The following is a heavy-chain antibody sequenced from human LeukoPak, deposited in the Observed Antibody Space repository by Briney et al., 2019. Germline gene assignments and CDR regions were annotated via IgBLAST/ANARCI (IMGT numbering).Heavy chain of an antibody. J-gene: IGHJ4*02. V-gene: IGHV3-66*01. D-gene: IGHD3-10*01. CDR1: GLTVINNY. Sequence: GGSLRLSCAASGLTVINNYMSWVRQAPGKGLEWVSIIYSGGDTTYYADSVKGRFTISSDNPQNTVNLQMNSLRVEDTAVYYCAKEGEGGYFDYWGQGTLVTVSS. CDR2: IYSGGDTT. CDR3: AKEGEGGYFDY.